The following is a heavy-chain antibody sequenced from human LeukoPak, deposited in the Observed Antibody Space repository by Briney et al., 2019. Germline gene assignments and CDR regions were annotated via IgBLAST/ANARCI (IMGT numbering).Heavy chain of an antibody. CDR2: IIPIFGTA. J-gene: IGHJ4*02. CDR1: GGTFSSYA. CDR3: ARGAEYYYDSKDY. V-gene: IGHV1-69*13. D-gene: IGHD3-22*01. Sequence: SVKVSCKASGGTFSSYAISWVRQAPGQGLEWMGGIIPIFGTANYAQKFQGRVTITADESTSTAYMELSSLRSEDTAVYYCARGAEYYYDSKDYWGQGTLVTVSS.